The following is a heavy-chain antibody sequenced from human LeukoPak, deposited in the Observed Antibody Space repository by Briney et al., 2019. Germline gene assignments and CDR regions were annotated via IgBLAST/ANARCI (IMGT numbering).Heavy chain of an antibody. CDR1: AFTFSNYW. J-gene: IGHJ4*02. Sequence: GGSLRLSCAASAFTFSNYWMSWVRQAPGKGLEWVANIKEDGSEVKYVDSVKGRFNISRHNAKNSLYLQMNSLRVDDTAVYYCARDRGYSTFDYWGQGTLVTVSS. CDR2: IKEDGSEV. V-gene: IGHV3-7*01. D-gene: IGHD4-23*01. CDR3: ARDRGYSTFDY.